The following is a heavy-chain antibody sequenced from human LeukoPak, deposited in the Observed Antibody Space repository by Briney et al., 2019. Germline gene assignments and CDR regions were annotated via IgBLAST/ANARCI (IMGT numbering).Heavy chain of an antibody. V-gene: IGHV4-59*01. Sequence: PSETLSLTCTVSGASISNYYWTWIRQPPGKGLEWIGYYYYGGSTEYNPSLKSRVTISVDTFKNQFSLKLSSVTAADTVVYYCASRYGSGSYGFDFWGQGTLVTVSS. CDR1: GASISNYY. CDR2: YYYGGST. J-gene: IGHJ4*02. D-gene: IGHD3-10*01. CDR3: ASRYGSGSYGFDF.